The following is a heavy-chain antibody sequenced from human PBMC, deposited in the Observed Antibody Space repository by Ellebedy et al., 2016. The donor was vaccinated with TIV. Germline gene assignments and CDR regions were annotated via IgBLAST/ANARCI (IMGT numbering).Heavy chain of an antibody. CDR2: LHPSRGGT. CDR1: GYIFTAYH. V-gene: IGHV1-2*02. J-gene: IGHJ4*02. CDR3: AAFPYISTSSAY. D-gene: IGHD6-6*01. Sequence: AASVKVSCKTSGYIFTAYHIHWVRQAPGQGLEWMGWLHPSRGGTNYAQNFQGRVSMTRDTSISTAYMELSRLNSDDTAVYYCAAFPYISTSSAYWGQGTLVTVSS.